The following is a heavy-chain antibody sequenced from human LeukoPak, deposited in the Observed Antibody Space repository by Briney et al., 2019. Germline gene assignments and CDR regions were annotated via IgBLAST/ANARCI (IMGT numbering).Heavy chain of an antibody. CDR3: ARDASGYYPSGFDP. V-gene: IGHV3-11*04. Sequence: GGSLRLSCVASGFNFSDYYMSWIRQAPGKRLEWVSYISRSGRDIHYADSVKGRFTISRDNAKNSVYLQMNSLRAEDTAVYYCARDASGYYPSGFDPWGQGTLVTVSS. D-gene: IGHD3-22*01. J-gene: IGHJ5*02. CDR2: ISRSGRDI. CDR1: GFNFSDYY.